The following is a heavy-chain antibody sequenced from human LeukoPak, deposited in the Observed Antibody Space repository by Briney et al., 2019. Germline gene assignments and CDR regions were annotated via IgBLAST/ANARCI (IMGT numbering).Heavy chain of an antibody. Sequence: GSPRLSCAASGFTFSSYSMNWVRQAPGKGLEWVSSISSSSSYIYYADSVKGRFTISRDNAKNSLYLQMNSLRAEDTAVYYCAKSALIRYFEEPAAFDIWGQGTMV. J-gene: IGHJ3*02. D-gene: IGHD3-9*01. CDR1: GFTFSSYS. V-gene: IGHV3-21*01. CDR2: ISSSSSYI. CDR3: AKSALIRYFEEPAAFDI.